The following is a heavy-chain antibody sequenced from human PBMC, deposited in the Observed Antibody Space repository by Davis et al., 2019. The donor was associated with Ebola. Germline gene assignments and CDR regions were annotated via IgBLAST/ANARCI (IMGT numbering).Heavy chain of an antibody. D-gene: IGHD1-26*01. CDR2: ISGSGGST. CDR1: GFTFSSYS. J-gene: IGHJ4*02. V-gene: IGHV3-23*01. CDR3: AKLRELLIDY. Sequence: GESLKISCAASGFTFSSYSMNWVRQAPGKGLEWVSAISGSGGSTYYADSVKGRFTISRDNSKNTLYLQMNSLRAEDTAVYYCAKLRELLIDYWGQGTLVTVSS.